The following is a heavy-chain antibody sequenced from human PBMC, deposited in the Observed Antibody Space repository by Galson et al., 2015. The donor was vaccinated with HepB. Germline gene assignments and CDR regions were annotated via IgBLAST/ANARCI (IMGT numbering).Heavy chain of an antibody. CDR2: FDPEDGET. V-gene: IGHV1-24*01. J-gene: IGHJ6*02. Sequence: SCKVSGYTLTELSMHWVRQAPGKGLEWMGGFDPEDGETIYAQKFQGRVTMTEDTSTDTAYMELSSLRSEDTAVYYCATDGPRSSTNSPFMDVWGQGTTVTVSS. CDR3: ATDGPRSSTNSPFMDV. D-gene: IGHD2-2*01. CDR1: GYTLTELS.